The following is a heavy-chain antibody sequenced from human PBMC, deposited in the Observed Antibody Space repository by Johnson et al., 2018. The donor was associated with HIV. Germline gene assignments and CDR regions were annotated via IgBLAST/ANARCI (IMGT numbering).Heavy chain of an antibody. CDR3: ARGRSGILILDDAFDI. CDR2: IYTGGNT. V-gene: IGHV3-66*01. Sequence: VQLVESGGGVVQPGGSLRLSCAASGFTVSSNYMSWVRQAPGMGLEWVSVIYTGGNTYYANSVKDRFTISRDISKNTLYLEMNIMRAEDTAVYYCARGRSGILILDDAFDIWGQGTMVTVSS. D-gene: IGHD1-14*01. CDR1: GFTVSSNY. J-gene: IGHJ3*02.